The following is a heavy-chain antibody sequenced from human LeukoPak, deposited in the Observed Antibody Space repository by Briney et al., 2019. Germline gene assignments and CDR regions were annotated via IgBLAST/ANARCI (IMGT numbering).Heavy chain of an antibody. J-gene: IGHJ4*02. CDR2: INHSGST. Sequence: SETLSLTCAVYGGSFSGYYWSWIRQPPGKGLEWIGEINHSGSTNYNPSLKSRVTISVDTSKNQFSLKLRSVTAADTAVYYCARVRQQLAPAPFDYWGQGTLVTVSS. D-gene: IGHD6-13*01. CDR3: ARVRQQLAPAPFDY. CDR1: GGSFSGYY. V-gene: IGHV4-34*01.